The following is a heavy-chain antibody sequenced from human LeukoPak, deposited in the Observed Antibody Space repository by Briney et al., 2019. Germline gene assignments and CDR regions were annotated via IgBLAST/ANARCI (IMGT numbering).Heavy chain of an antibody. V-gene: IGHV1-24*01. J-gene: IGHJ3*02. CDR2: FDPEDGET. CDR3: ATDRWFGELLFYAFDI. D-gene: IGHD3-10*01. Sequence: ASVKVSCKVSGCTLTELSMHWVRQAPGKGLEWMGGFDPEDGETIYAQKFQGRVTMTEDTSTDTAYMELSSLRSEDTAVYYCATDRWFGELLFYAFDIWGQGTMVTVSS. CDR1: GCTLTELS.